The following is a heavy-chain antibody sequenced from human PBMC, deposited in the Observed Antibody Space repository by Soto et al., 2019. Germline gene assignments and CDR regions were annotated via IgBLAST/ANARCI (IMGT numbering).Heavy chain of an antibody. V-gene: IGHV4-4*07. J-gene: IGHJ5*01. D-gene: IGHD6-19*01. CDR2: ISISGTT. CDR1: GASISNYF. CDR3: AREAGPARWFDS. Sequence: SETVSLTCTVSGASISNYFWTWIRQPAGKGLDWIGRISISGTTNYNPSLKSRVTMSVDTSNNHFSLNLSSVTAADTAVYYCAREAGPARWFDSSG.